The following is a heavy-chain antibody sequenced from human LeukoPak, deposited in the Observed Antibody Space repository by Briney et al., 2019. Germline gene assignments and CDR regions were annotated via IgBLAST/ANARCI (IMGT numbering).Heavy chain of an antibody. CDR3: ARGYCSGGSCYSYYYYNYMDV. CDR1: GGSLSSSSYY. Sequence: SETLSLTCTVSGGSLSSSSYYWGWLRQPPGKGLEWLGSIHYSGSTNYNPSLKSRVTISVDTSKNQFSLKLSSVTAADTAVYYCARGYCSGGSCYSYYYYNYMDVWGKGTTVTVSS. V-gene: IGHV4-39*07. D-gene: IGHD2-15*01. CDR2: IHYSGST. J-gene: IGHJ6*03.